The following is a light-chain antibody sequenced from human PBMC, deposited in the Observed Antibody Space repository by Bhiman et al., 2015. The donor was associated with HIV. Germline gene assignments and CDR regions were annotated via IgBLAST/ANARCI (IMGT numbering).Light chain of an antibody. J-gene: IGLJ2*01. CDR2: DNS. CDR1: SSNIGAGYD. CDR3: QSYDSSLHVVV. Sequence: QSVLTQPPSVSGAPGQRVTISCTGSSSNIGAGYDVHWYQHLPGTAPKLLIYDNSNRPSGVPDRFSGSKSGTSASLAITGLQAEDEADYYCQSYDSSLHVVVFGGGTELTV. V-gene: IGLV1-40*01.